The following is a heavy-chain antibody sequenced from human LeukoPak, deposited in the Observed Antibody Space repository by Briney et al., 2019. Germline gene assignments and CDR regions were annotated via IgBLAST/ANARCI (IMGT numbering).Heavy chain of an antibody. Sequence: KPGGSLRLSCAASGFTFSSYSMNWVRQVPGKGLEWVSSISSSSSYIYYADSVKGRFTISRDNAKNSLYLQMNSLRAEDTAVYYCARFLGTLLDYWGQGTLVTVSS. J-gene: IGHJ4*02. CDR1: GFTFSSYS. CDR2: ISSSSSYI. D-gene: IGHD3-16*01. V-gene: IGHV3-21*01. CDR3: ARFLGTLLDY.